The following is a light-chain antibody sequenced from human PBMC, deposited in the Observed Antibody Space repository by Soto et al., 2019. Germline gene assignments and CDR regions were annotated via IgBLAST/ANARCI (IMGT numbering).Light chain of an antibody. V-gene: IGKV1-5*03. Sequence: DIQRTQPTSTLSASVGESLTLSGLVSQSISSWLAWDQQRPGKAPKLLIYKASTLESGVASRFSGRGSGTDFTLTISSLQPDDFATYCCQRYRRSWTLGQGTKVDIK. CDR3: QRYRRSWT. J-gene: IGKJ1*01. CDR1: QSISSW. CDR2: KAS.